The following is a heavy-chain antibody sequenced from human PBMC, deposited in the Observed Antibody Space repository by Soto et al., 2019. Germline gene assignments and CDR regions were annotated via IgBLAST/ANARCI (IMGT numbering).Heavy chain of an antibody. J-gene: IGHJ4*02. D-gene: IGHD5-18*01. Sequence: GGSLRLSCAASGFTLSSYGMHWVRQAPGKGLEWVAVIWYDGSNKYYADSVKGRFTISRDNSKNTLYLQMNSLRAEDTAVYYCARDLGTAILRPLYYFDYWGQGTLVTVSS. CDR3: ARDLGTAILRPLYYFDY. CDR1: GFTLSSYG. CDR2: IWYDGSNK. V-gene: IGHV3-33*01.